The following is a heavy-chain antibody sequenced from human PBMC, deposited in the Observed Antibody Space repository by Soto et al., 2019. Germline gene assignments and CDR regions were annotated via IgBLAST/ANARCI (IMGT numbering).Heavy chain of an antibody. D-gene: IGHD4-4*01. Sequence: PGGSLRLSCAASGFIFTSYGMHWVRQAPGKGLEWMALILHDGSAECYADSVKGRFTISRDNSKNTLYLQMNSLTAEDTAVYYCARSRDGYSFYFYYGMDGWGQGTTVTVS. CDR1: GFIFTSYG. J-gene: IGHJ6*02. V-gene: IGHV3-30*03. CDR3: ARSRDGYSFYFYYGMDG. CDR2: ILHDGSAE.